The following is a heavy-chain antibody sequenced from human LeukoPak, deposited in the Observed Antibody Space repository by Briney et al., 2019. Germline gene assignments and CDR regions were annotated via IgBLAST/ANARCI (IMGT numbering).Heavy chain of an antibody. CDR3: ARQPDYHDTSGNPRYFDL. J-gene: IGHJ2*01. Sequence: GGSLRLSCVASDFSFSSYTITWVPQARGKGLEGVACIHSSSSAILYADSVKGRFTISRDNAKKPLYLQMNSLRADDTAVYYCARQPDYHDTSGNPRYFDLWGRGTLVTVSS. D-gene: IGHD3-22*01. V-gene: IGHV3-48*04. CDR1: DFSFSSYT. CDR2: IHSSSSAI.